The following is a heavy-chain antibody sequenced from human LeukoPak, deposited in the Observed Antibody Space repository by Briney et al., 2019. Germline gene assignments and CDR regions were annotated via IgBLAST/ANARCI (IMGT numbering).Heavy chain of an antibody. CDR3: AKDQGIAVAGRYYYAMDV. D-gene: IGHD6-19*01. J-gene: IGHJ6*02. Sequence: PGGSLRLSCAASGFTLSSYGIHWVRQAPGKGLEWVALISYDGSNKYYADSVKGRFTISRDNSKNTLYLQMNSLRAEDTAVYYCAKDQGIAVAGRYYYAMDVWGQGTTVTVSS. CDR1: GFTLSSYG. CDR2: ISYDGSNK. V-gene: IGHV3-30*18.